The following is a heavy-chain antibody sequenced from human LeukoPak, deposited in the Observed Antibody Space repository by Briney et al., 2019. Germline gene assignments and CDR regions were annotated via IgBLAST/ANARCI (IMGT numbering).Heavy chain of an antibody. V-gene: IGHV4-30-4*01. D-gene: IGHD3-16*02. CDR2: IYYSGST. CDR1: GGSISSGDYY. Sequence: PSETLSLTCTVSGGSISSGDYYWSWIRQPPGKGLEWIGYIYYSGSTYYNPSLKSRVTISVDTSKNQFSLKLSSVTAAETAVYYCAVLIYDYVWGSYPIEPYFDYWGQGTLVTVSS. J-gene: IGHJ4*02. CDR3: AVLIYDYVWGSYPIEPYFDY.